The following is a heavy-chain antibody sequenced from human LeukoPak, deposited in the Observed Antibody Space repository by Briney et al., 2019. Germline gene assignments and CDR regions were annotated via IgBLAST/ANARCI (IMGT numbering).Heavy chain of an antibody. Sequence: PSETLSLTCTVSGGSISSGGYYWSWIRQHPGKGLEWIGYIYYSGSTYYNPSLKSRVTISVDTSKNQFSLKLSSVTAADTAVYYCARDPLTNCSGGSCHSGGMDVWGQGTTVTVSS. D-gene: IGHD2-15*01. J-gene: IGHJ6*02. V-gene: IGHV4-31*03. CDR2: IYYSGST. CDR3: ARDPLTNCSGGSCHSGGMDV. CDR1: GGSISSGGYY.